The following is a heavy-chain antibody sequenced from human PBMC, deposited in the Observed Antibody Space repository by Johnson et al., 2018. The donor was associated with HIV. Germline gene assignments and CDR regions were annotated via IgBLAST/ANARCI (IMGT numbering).Heavy chain of an antibody. D-gene: IGHD3-9*01. CDR3: AREGYYDILTGYDRGAFDI. V-gene: IGHV3-7*05. CDR2: IQQDGSEK. J-gene: IGHJ3*02. Sequence: VQLVESGGGLVQPGGSLRLSCAASGFTFSSYWMSWVRQAPGKGLEWVANIQQDGSEKYYVDSVKGRFTISSDNAKNSLYLQMNSLRAEDTAVYYCAREGYYDILTGYDRGAFDIWGQGTMVTVSS. CDR1: GFTFSSYW.